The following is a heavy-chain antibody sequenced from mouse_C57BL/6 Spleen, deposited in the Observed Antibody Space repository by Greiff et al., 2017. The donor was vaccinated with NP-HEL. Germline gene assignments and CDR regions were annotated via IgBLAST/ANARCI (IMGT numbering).Heavy chain of an antibody. CDR3: ARGLGVMDY. D-gene: IGHD3-3*01. CDR1: GFTFSDFY. J-gene: IGHJ4*01. CDR2: SRNKANDYTT. Sequence: EVQGVESGGGLVQSGRSLRLSCATSGFTFSDFYMEWVRQAPGKGLEWIAASRNKANDYTTEYSASVKGRFIVSRDTSQSILYLQMNALRAEDTAIYYCARGLGVMDYWGQGTSVTVSS. V-gene: IGHV7-1*01.